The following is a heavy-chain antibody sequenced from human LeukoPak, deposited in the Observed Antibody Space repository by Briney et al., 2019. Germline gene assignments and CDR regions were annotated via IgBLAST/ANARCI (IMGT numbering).Heavy chain of an antibody. CDR2: IYYGGST. CDR3: ARCGIAAAGRFDP. Sequence: PGGSLRLSCVASGFTFSSHAMCWVRQTPGKGPEWFGSIYYGGSTYYNPSLKSRVTISVDTSKDQFSLKLSAVTAADTAVYYCARCGIAAAGRFDPWGQGTLVTVSS. D-gene: IGHD6-13*01. V-gene: IGHV4-39*01. J-gene: IGHJ5*02. CDR1: GFTFSSHA.